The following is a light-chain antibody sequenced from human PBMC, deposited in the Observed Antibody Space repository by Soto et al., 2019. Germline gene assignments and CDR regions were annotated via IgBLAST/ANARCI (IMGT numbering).Light chain of an antibody. J-gene: IGLJ1*01. CDR2: DVS. CDR3: SSYTSSGTRV. Sequence: QSVLTHPASVSGSPGQSITTSCTGTSSDVGGYNYVSWYQQHPGKAPKLMIYDVSNRPSGVSNRFSGSKSGNTASLTISGLQAEDEADYYCSSYTSSGTRVFGTGTKVTVL. V-gene: IGLV2-14*01. CDR1: SSDVGGYNY.